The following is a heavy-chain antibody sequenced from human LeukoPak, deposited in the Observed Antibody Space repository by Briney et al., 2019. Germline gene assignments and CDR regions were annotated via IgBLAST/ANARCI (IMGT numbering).Heavy chain of an antibody. CDR1: GFTFSSNG. V-gene: IGHV3-33*08. CDR3: ARDVRNWNTYGLDY. D-gene: IGHD1/OR15-1a*01. Sequence: GGSLRLSCAASGFTFSSNGMHWVRQAPGKGLEWVAIIWYDGSKKYYADSVKGRFTISRDNSKNTLYLQMNSLRAEDTALYYCARDVRNWNTYGLDYWGQGTLVTVSS. J-gene: IGHJ4*02. CDR2: IWYDGSKK.